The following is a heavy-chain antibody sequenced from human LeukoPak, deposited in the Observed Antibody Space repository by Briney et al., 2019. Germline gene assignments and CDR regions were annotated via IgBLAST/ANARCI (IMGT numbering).Heavy chain of an antibody. D-gene: IGHD6-6*01. CDR2: INHSGST. CDR3: ARGFPSSSRWFDP. CDR1: GGSFSGYN. Sequence: SETLSLTCGVSGGSFSGYNWTWIRLRPGKGLEWIGDINHSGSTQYNPSLKSRVTISVDTSNNQFSLKLHSVTAADTAVYYCARGFPSSSRWFDPWGQGTLVTVSS. V-gene: IGHV4-34*01. J-gene: IGHJ5*02.